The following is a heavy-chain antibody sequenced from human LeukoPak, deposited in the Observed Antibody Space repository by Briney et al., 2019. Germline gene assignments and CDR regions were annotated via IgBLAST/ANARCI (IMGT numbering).Heavy chain of an antibody. Sequence: PGGSLRLSCAASGFTFDDYAMHWVRQAPGKGLEWVSGISWNSGSIGYADSVKGRFTISRDNAKNSLYLQMNSLRAEDTALYYCAKASHSGSLYYFDYWGQGTLVTVSS. V-gene: IGHV3-9*01. CDR2: ISWNSGSI. CDR3: AKASHSGSLYYFDY. J-gene: IGHJ4*02. D-gene: IGHD1-26*01. CDR1: GFTFDDYA.